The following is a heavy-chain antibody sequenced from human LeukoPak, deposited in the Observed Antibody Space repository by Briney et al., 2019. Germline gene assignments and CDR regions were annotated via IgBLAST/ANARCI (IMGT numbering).Heavy chain of an antibody. J-gene: IGHJ4*02. CDR1: GFTFSYYS. CDR3: AGSLTTVTTSGFYYFNY. Sequence: PGGSLRLSCDASGFTFSYYSMNWVRQAPGKGLEWVSSINSGSSYIKYADSLKGRFTISRDNAKNSLYLQMNSLRAEDTAVYYCAGSLTTVTTSGFYYFNYWGQGTLVAVSS. D-gene: IGHD4-17*01. CDR2: INSGSSYI. V-gene: IGHV3-21*01.